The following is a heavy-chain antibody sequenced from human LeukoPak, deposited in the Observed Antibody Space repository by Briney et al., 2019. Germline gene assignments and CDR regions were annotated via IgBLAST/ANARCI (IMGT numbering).Heavy chain of an antibody. D-gene: IGHD5-12*01. CDR2: IYYSGST. V-gene: IGHV4-59*01. J-gene: IGHJ6*03. Sequence: PSETLSLTCTVSGGSISSYYWSWIRQPPGKGLEWIGYIYYSGSTNYNPSLKSRVTISVDTSKNQISLKLSSVTAADTAVYYCARGQSGYDPYYYYYMDVWGKGTTVTVSS. CDR1: GGSISSYY. CDR3: ARGQSGYDPYYYYYMDV.